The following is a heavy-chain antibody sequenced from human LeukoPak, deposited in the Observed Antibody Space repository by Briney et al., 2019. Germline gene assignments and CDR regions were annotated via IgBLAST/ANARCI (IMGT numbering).Heavy chain of an antibody. D-gene: IGHD3-22*01. J-gene: IGHJ4*02. CDR2: ISGSGGST. CDR1: GFTFSSYA. CDR3: AKGDYYDSSGYFDY. Sequence: PGGSLRLSCAASGFTFSSYAMSWVRQAPGKGLEWVSAISGSGGSTYYADSVKGRFTISRDYSKNTLYLQMNSLRAEDTAVYYCAKGDYYDSSGYFDYWGQGTLVTVSS. V-gene: IGHV3-23*01.